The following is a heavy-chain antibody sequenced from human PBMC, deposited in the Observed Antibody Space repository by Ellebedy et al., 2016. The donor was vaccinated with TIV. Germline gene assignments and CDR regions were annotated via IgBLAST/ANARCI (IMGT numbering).Heavy chain of an antibody. CDR2: ISSSGSTI. J-gene: IGHJ4*02. CDR1: GFTFSDYY. CDR3: ARSYGSGSFYTILDY. D-gene: IGHD3-10*01. Sequence: GESLKISCAASGFTFSDYYMSWIRQAPGKGLEWVSYISSSGSTIYYADAVKGRFTISRDNAKNSLYLQMNSLRGEDTAVYYCARSYGSGSFYTILDYWGQGTLVTVSS. V-gene: IGHV3-11*04.